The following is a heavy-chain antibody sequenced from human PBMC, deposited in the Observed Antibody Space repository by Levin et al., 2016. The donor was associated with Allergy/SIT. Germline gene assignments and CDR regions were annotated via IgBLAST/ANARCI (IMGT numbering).Heavy chain of an antibody. D-gene: IGHD6-19*01. CDR1: GFTFSSYA. CDR3: ARTYSSGWSWRYAFDI. CDR2: ISGSGGST. Sequence: GESLKISCAASGFTFSSYAMSWVRQAPGKGLEWVSAISGSGGSTYYADSVKGRFTISRDNSKNTLYLQMNSLRAEDTAVYYCARTYSSGWSWRYAFDIWGQGTMVTVSS. J-gene: IGHJ3*02. V-gene: IGHV3-23*01.